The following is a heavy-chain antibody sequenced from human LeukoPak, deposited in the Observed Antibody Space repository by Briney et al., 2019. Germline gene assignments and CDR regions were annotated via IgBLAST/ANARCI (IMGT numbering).Heavy chain of an antibody. CDR2: IYYSGST. V-gene: IGHV4-59*01. D-gene: IGHD3-10*01. CDR3: ARNSKSSPYYYGSGYHEGFDP. Sequence: PSETLSLTCTVSGGSISSYYWSWIRQPPGKGLEWIGYIYYSGSTSYNPSLKSRVTISVDTSKNQFSLKLSSVTAADTAVYYCARNSKSSPYYYGSGYHEGFDPWGQGTLVTVSS. CDR1: GGSISSYY. J-gene: IGHJ5*02.